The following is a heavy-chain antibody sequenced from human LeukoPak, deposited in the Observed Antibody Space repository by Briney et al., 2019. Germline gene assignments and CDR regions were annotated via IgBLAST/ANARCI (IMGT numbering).Heavy chain of an antibody. V-gene: IGHV3-23*01. CDR3: ARDSGGLDY. CDR1: GFSINNYA. CDR2: IAGDGDAT. J-gene: IGHJ4*02. D-gene: IGHD4-23*01. Sequence: GGSLKLSCAASGFSINNYAMIWVRQVPGKGLEWVSAIAGDGDATYYADSVKGRFTISRDNSKNTLYLQMNSLRAGDTAVYYCARDSGGLDYWGQGTLVTVSS.